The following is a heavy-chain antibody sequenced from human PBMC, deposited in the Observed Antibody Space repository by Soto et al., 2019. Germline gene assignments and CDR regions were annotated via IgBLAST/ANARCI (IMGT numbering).Heavy chain of an antibody. Sequence: QVQLQESGPGLVKPSGTLSLTCAVSGGSISSSNWWSWVRQPPGKGLEWVGEIYHSGSTNYNPTLQSPCTMSADNATHRFSLKSRSVTAADTAVCPCAGTTLNGYTVFNFAYWGEGALGSV. D-gene: IGHD1-1*01. V-gene: IGHV4-4*02. CDR3: AGTTLNGYTVFNFAY. J-gene: IGHJ4*02. CDR2: IYHSGST. CDR1: GGSISSSNW.